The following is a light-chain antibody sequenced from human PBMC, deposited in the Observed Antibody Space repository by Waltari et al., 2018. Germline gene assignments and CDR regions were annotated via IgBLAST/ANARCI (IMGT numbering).Light chain of an antibody. CDR1: SSDIGAYNF. CDR3: SSYAGTKNPYV. Sequence: QSALTQPPSASGSAGQSVTISCTGTSSDIGAYNFVSWYQQHPGKVPKLIISEVNKRPSGVPDRFSGSKSGNTASLTVSGLQAEDEADYYCSSYAGTKNPYVFGTGTKVTVL. J-gene: IGLJ1*01. CDR2: EVN. V-gene: IGLV2-8*01.